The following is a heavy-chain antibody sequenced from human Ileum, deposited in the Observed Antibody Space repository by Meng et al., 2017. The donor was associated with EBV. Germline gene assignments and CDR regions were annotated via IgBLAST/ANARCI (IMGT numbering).Heavy chain of an antibody. CDR2: INHNGGT. CDR1: GGSFSYYF. V-gene: IGHV4-34*01. D-gene: IGHD2-8*02. CDR3: ARGGGVLTPLDY. Sequence: QVQLQQCGAGLLKPSAPLSPTCPVYGGSFSYYFWSWIRQPPGKGLEWIGEINHNGGTNYNPSLNPSLKSRVTISVDTSKNQFSLKLSSVTAADTAVYYCARGGGVLTPLDYWGQGTLVTVSS. J-gene: IGHJ4*02.